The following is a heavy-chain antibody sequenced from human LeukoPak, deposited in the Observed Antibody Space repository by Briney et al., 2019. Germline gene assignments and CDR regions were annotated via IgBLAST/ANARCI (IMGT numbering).Heavy chain of an antibody. Sequence: GGSLRLSCAASGFTFSSYAMSWVRQAPGKGLEFVATIKPDGSETYFGDSVKGRFTISRDNARNSLYLHMNSLRAEDTALYYCALDLNHGHFWGQGTLVTVSS. J-gene: IGHJ4*02. V-gene: IGHV3-7*01. CDR3: ALDLNHGHF. D-gene: IGHD1-14*01. CDR2: IKPDGSET. CDR1: GFTFSSYA.